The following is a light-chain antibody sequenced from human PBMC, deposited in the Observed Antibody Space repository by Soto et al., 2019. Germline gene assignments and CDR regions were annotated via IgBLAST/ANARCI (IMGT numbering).Light chain of an antibody. Sequence: DIQMTQSPSTLSASVGDRVTITCRASQSISSWLAWYQQKPGKDPKLLIYKASSLETGVPSRFSGSGSGTEFTLTISSLQPDDFATYYCQQYDSYQFTFGQGT. CDR3: QQYDSYQFT. CDR2: KAS. J-gene: IGKJ2*01. V-gene: IGKV1-5*03. CDR1: QSISSW.